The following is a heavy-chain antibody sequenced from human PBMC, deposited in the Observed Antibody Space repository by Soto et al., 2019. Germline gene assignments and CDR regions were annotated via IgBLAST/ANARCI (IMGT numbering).Heavy chain of an antibody. CDR3: ASPYMYSSGLYFYGMDV. J-gene: IGHJ6*02. CDR2: INSDGSST. D-gene: IGHD6-19*01. Sequence: EVQLVESGGGLVQPGGSLRLSCAASGFTFSSYWMHWVRQAPGKGLVWVSRINSDGSSTSYADSVKGRFTISRDNAKNTVYLHMNSLTGEDTAVYYCASPYMYSSGLYFYGMDVWGQGTTVTVSS. CDR1: GFTFSSYW. V-gene: IGHV3-74*01.